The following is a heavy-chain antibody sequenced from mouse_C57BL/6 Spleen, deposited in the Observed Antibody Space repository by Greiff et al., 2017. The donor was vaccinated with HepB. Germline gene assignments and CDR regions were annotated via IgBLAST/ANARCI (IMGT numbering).Heavy chain of an antibody. J-gene: IGHJ1*03. Sequence: ESGPGLVKPSQSLSLTCSVTGYSITSGYYWNWIRQFPGNKLEWMGYISYDGSNNYNPSLKNRISITRDTSKNQFFLKLNSVTTEDTATYYCANYVYWYFDVWGTGTTVTVSS. CDR2: ISYDGSN. CDR1: GYSITSGYY. CDR3: ANYVYWYFDV. V-gene: IGHV3-6*01. D-gene: IGHD1-1*02.